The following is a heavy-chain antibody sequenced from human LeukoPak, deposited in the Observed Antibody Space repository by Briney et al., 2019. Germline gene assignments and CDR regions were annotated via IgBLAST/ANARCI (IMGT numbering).Heavy chain of an antibody. V-gene: IGHV1-3*01. CDR1: GYTFTSYA. CDR2: INAGNGNT. J-gene: IGHJ4*02. CDR3: ASSEGSVTPLDY. Sequence: ASVKVSCKASGYTFTSYAMHWVRQAPGQRLEWMGWINAGNGNTKYSQKSQGRVTITRDTSASTAYMELSSLRSEDTAVYYCASSEGSVTPLDYWGQGTLVTVSS. D-gene: IGHD4-17*01.